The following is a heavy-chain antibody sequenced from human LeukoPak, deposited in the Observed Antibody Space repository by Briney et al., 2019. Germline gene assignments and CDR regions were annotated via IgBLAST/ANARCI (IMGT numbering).Heavy chain of an antibody. V-gene: IGHV1-18*04. CDR1: GFTVSSNY. CDR2: ISAYNGNT. CDR3: ARDGDYGFDY. Sequence: TGGSLRLSCAASGFTVSSNYMSWVRQAPGQGLEWMGWISAYNGNTNYAQKLQGRVTMTTDTSTSTAYMELRSLRSDDTAVYYCARDGDYGFDYWGQGTLVTVSS. J-gene: IGHJ4*02. D-gene: IGHD4-17*01.